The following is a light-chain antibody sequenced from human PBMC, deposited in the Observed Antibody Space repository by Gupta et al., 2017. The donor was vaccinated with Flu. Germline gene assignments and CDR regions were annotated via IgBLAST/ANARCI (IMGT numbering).Light chain of an antibody. CDR3: TSDTTRDTIV. CDR2: EVS. J-gene: IGLJ3*02. V-gene: IGLV2-14*01. CDR1: SSDIGSFNY. Sequence: SALTQPASVSGSPGQSIAISCTGTSSDIGSFNYVSWYQHHPGKAPKLMISEVSKRPSGVSNRFSGSKSGNTASLTISGLQPEDEAAYYCTSDTTRDTIVFGGGTRLTVL.